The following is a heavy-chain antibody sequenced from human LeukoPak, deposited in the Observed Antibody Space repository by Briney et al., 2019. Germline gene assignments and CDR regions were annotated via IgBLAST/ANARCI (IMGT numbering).Heavy chain of an antibody. Sequence: GGSLRLSCTVSGFTFSDYYMSWVRQAPGKGLEWVAVIWYDGSNKYYADSVKGRFTISRDNSKNTLYLQMNSLRAEDTAVYYCARGGSFLYCFDYWGQGTLVTVSS. V-gene: IGHV3-33*08. D-gene: IGHD3-10*01. J-gene: IGHJ4*02. CDR1: GFTFSDYY. CDR2: IWYDGSNK. CDR3: ARGGSFLYCFDY.